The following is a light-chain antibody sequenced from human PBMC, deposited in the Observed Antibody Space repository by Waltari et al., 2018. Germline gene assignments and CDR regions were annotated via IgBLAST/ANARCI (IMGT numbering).Light chain of an antibody. J-gene: IGKJ2*03. CDR1: QDIGNS. CDR3: QQYQSYYS. CDR2: AAS. V-gene: IGKV1-27*01. Sequence: DIQMTQSPSSLSASVGDRVTIACRASQDIGNSLAWYQQKPGTIPKLLIYAASSLQGGVPSRFSGSRSGTDFTLTITSLQPEDVGTYYCQQYQSYYSFGQGTKLEIK.